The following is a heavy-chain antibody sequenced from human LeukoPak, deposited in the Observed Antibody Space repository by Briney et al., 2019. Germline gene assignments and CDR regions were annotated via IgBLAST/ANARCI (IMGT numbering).Heavy chain of an antibody. CDR3: ARERILWFGELFDGFDI. D-gene: IGHD3-10*01. Sequence: SETLSLTCTVSGGSISSTSYYWGWIRQSPGKGLEWVGNIFYGGNTYYNPSLKSRVTISVDTSKNQFSLKLRSVTAADTAVYYCARERILWFGELFDGFDIWGQGTMVTVSS. CDR1: GGSISSTSYY. V-gene: IGHV4-39*02. J-gene: IGHJ3*02. CDR2: IFYGGNT.